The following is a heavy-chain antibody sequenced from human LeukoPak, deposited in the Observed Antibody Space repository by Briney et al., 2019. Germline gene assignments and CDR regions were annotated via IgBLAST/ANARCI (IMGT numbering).Heavy chain of an antibody. V-gene: IGHV3-48*01. CDR1: GFTFSSYS. D-gene: IGHD1-26*01. CDR3: ASLELLDY. CDR2: ISSSSSTI. Sequence: PGGSLRLSCAASGFTFSSYSMNWVRQAPGKGLEWVSYISSSSSTIYYADSVKGRFTISRDNAKNSLYLQMNSLRAEDTAVYYCASLELLDYWGQGTLVTVSS. J-gene: IGHJ4*02.